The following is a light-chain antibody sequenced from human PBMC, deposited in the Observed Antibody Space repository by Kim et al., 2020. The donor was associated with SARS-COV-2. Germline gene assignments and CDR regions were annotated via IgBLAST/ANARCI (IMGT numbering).Light chain of an antibody. V-gene: IGLV3-21*04. J-gene: IGLJ2*01. CDR3: QVWDSSSDHRV. CDR1: NIGSKS. CDR2: YDS. Sequence: QGKTARITCGVNNIGSKSLNWSQQNTGQAPVLVIYYDSDRPSGIPERFSGSNSGNTATLTISRVEAGDEADYYCQVWDSSSDHRVFGGGTQLTVL.